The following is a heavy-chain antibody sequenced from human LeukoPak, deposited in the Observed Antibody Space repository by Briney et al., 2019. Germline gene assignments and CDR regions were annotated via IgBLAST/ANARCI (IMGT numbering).Heavy chain of an antibody. Sequence: GASVKVSCKASGYTFTSYGISWVRQAPGQGLECMGWISGYNCHTNYAQKLQGRVTMTTDTPTSKAYMDRRSVRSHDTAVYYCARDGHRRYYYETSAYRFDYWGQGTLVTVSS. J-gene: IGHJ4*02. CDR2: ISGYNCHT. CDR3: ARDGHRRYYYETSAYRFDY. CDR1: GYTFTSYG. V-gene: IGHV1-18*01. D-gene: IGHD3-22*01.